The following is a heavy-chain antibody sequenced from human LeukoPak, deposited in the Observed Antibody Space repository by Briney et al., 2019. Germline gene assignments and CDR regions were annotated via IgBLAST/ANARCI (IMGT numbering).Heavy chain of an antibody. CDR3: ARDSLWLGESGSYYHQGMDV. CDR2: IYYSGST. J-gene: IGHJ6*04. CDR1: GGSVSSGSNY. D-gene: IGHD3-10*01. V-gene: IGHV4-61*01. Sequence: SETLSLTCTVSGGSVSSGSNYWSWIRQPPGKGLEWIGYIYYSGSTNYNPSLKSRVTISVDTSKNQFSLKLSSVTAADTAVYYCARDSLWLGESGSYYHQGMDVWGKGTTVTVSS.